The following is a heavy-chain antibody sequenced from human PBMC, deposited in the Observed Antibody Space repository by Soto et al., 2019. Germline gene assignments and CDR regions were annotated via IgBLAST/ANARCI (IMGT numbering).Heavy chain of an antibody. Sequence: SETLSLTCTVSGGFISSSSYYWGWIRQPPGKGLEWIGSIYYSGSTYYNPSLKSRVTISVDTSKNQFSLKLSSVTAADTAVYYCARQPRGYYYYGMDVWGQGTTVTVSS. V-gene: IGHV4-39*01. CDR3: ARQPRGYYYYGMDV. J-gene: IGHJ6*02. CDR1: GGFISSSSYY. D-gene: IGHD7-27*01. CDR2: IYYSGST.